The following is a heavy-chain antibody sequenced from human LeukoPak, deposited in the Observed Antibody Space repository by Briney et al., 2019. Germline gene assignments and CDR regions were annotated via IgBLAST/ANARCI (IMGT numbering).Heavy chain of an antibody. CDR3: AREHEKYYDFWSGYSYFDY. V-gene: IGHV3-48*01. D-gene: IGHD3-3*01. CDR2: ISSSRSTI. Sequence: GGSLRLSCAASGFTFSSYRMNWVRQAPGKGLEWVSYISSSRSTIYYADSVKGRFTISRDNAKNSLYLQMNSLRAEDTAVYYCAREHEKYYDFWSGYSYFDYWGQGTLVTVSS. CDR1: GFTFSSYR. J-gene: IGHJ4*02.